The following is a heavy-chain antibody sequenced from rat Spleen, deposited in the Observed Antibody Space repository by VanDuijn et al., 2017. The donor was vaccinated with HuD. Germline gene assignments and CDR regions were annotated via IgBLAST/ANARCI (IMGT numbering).Heavy chain of an antibody. D-gene: IGHD1-11*01. V-gene: IGHV2S63*01. J-gene: IGHJ2*01. CDR1: GISFTDYS. CDR2: MWYDGDK. Sequence: EVQVKESGPGLVQPSQTLSLTCTVSGISFTDYSVHWVRQPSGKGPEWMGRMWYDGDKAYNSALKSRLRISRDTSNSQVFLKMNSQQTEETASYFCGRRGYGGYSDAWGQGVMVTVSS. CDR3: GRRGYGGYSDA.